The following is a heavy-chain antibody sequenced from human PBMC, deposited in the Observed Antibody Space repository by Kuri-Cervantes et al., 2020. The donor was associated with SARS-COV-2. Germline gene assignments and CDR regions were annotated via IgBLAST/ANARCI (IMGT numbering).Heavy chain of an antibody. J-gene: IGHJ6*02. Sequence: SETLSLTCAVYGGSFSGYYWSWIRQPPGKGLEWIGEINHSGSTNYNPSLKSRVTISVDTSKNQFSLKLSSVTAADTAVYYCATDQDLLGGFRLKKYYYYGMDVWGQGTTVTVSS. CDR3: ATDQDLLGGFRLKKYYYYGMDV. V-gene: IGHV4-34*01. CDR1: GGSFSGYY. CDR2: INHSGST. D-gene: IGHD3-16*01.